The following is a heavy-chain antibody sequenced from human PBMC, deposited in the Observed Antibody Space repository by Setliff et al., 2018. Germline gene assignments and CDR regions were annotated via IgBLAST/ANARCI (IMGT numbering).Heavy chain of an antibody. CDR1: GFTFSGYY. CDR2: ISGSSGGI. V-gene: IGHV3-11*04. D-gene: IGHD3-10*01. CDR3: ARDGVFYAMDV. J-gene: IGHJ6*02. Sequence: LRLSCAASGFTFSGYYMTWIRQAPGKGLEWVSYISGSSGGIYYADSVRGRFTISRDNAKNSLYLQMNSLRAEDTALYYCARDGVFYAMDVWGHGTTVTV.